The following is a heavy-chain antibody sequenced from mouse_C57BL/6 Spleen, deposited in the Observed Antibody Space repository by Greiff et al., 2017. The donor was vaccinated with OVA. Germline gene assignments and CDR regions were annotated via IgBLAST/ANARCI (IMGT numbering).Heavy chain of an antibody. D-gene: IGHD2-4*01. J-gene: IGHJ1*03. Sequence: EVQLQESGPELVKPGASAKISCKASGYSFTDYNMNWVKQSNGKSLEWIGVINPNYGTTSYNQKFKGKATLTVDQSSSTAYMQLNSLTSEASAVYYCARGGYDYFYWYFDVCGTGTTVTVSS. CDR1: GYSFTDYN. CDR3: ARGGYDYFYWYFDV. V-gene: IGHV1-39*01. CDR2: INPNYGTT.